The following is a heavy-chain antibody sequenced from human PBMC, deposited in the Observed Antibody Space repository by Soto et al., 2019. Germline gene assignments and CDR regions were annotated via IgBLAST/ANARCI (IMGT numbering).Heavy chain of an antibody. CDR3: ARDQRKARASAMDV. CDR1: GFIFSNFG. V-gene: IGHV3-33*01. Sequence: GGSLRLSCTASGFIFSNFGMHWVRQAPGKGLEWVAGVWYDGSNGVSAESVKGRFTISRDNSKNTLYLQMTSLRAEDTAVYYCARDQRKARASAMDVWGQGTTVTVSS. CDR2: VWYDGSNG. D-gene: IGHD6-6*01. J-gene: IGHJ6*02.